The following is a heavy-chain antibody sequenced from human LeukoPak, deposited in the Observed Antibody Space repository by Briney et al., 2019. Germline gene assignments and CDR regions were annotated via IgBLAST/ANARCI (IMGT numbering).Heavy chain of an antibody. CDR2: INPNSGDT. D-gene: IGHD6-19*01. J-gene: IGHJ5*02. V-gene: IGHV1-2*02. CDR1: EYTFTAHY. Sequence: ASVKVSCKASEYTFTAHYVHWVRQAPGQGLEWMGWINPNSGDTNFAQNFQGRVTMTRDTSISTVYMELSRLRSDDTAVYYCARVGQWLVENDWFDPWGQGTLVTVSS. CDR3: ARVGQWLVENDWFDP.